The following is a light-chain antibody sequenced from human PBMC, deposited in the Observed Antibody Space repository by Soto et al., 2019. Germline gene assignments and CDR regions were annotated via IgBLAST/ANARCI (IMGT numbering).Light chain of an antibody. V-gene: IGKV3-11*01. J-gene: IGKJ1*01. CDR1: QGVSSY. CDR2: DAS. CDR3: QQRSNWPPT. Sequence: DIVLTQSPATLSLSPGERATLTCRASQGVSSYLAWYQQKPGQPPRLLIFDASNRATGIPARFSGSGSATDFTLTISSLEPEDFAVYYCQQRSNWPPTFGQGTKVEIK.